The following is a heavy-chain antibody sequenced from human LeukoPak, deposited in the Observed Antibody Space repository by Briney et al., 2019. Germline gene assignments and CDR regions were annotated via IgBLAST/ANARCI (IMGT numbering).Heavy chain of an antibody. Sequence: ASVRVSCKASGYTFTGYYMHWVRQAPGQGLEWMGRINPNSGGTNYAQKFQGRVTMTRDTSISTAYMELSRLSSDDTAVYYCAALTGSYYFDYWGQGTLVTVSS. V-gene: IGHV1-2*06. D-gene: IGHD3-9*01. J-gene: IGHJ4*02. CDR1: GYTFTGYY. CDR3: AALTGSYYFDY. CDR2: INPNSGGT.